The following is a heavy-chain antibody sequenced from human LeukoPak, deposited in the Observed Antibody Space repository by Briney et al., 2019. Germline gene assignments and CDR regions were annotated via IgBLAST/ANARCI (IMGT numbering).Heavy chain of an antibody. CDR2: IYYSGST. V-gene: IGHV4-39*01. D-gene: IGHD3-10*01. Sequence: PSETLSLTCTVSGDSISRSSFYWGWIRQPPGKGLEWIGSIYYSGSTYYNPSLKSRVIISVDTSKNQFSLKLSSVTAADTAVYYCASPGCYASGTYCHYFYYWGQGTLVTVSS. J-gene: IGHJ4*02. CDR3: ASPGCYASGTYCHYFYY. CDR1: GDSISRSSFY.